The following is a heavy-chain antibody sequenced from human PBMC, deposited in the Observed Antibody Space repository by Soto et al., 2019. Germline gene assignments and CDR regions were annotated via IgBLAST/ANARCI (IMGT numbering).Heavy chain of an antibody. Sequence: QVQLQESGPGLVKPSGTLSLTCAVSGGSISSSNWWSWVRQPPGKGLEWIGEIYHSGSTNYNPSLKGRVTISVDKSKNQCSLKLSSVTAADTAVYYCARVSNWSGGPYYFDYWGQGTLVTVSS. CDR2: IYHSGST. V-gene: IGHV4-4*02. CDR3: ARVSNWSGGPYYFDY. D-gene: IGHD2-15*01. J-gene: IGHJ4*02. CDR1: GGSISSSNW.